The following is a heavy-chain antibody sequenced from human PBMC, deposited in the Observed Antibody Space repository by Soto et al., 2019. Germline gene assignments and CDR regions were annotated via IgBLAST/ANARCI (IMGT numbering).Heavy chain of an antibody. V-gene: IGHV1-69*01. CDR2: IIPIFGTA. CDR1: GGTFSSYA. CDR3: ARGGRDGYIELYYFDY. D-gene: IGHD5-12*01. J-gene: IGHJ4*02. Sequence: QVQLVQSGAEVKKPGSSVKVSCKASGGTFSSYAISWVRQAPGQGLEWMGGIIPIFGTANYAQKFRGRVTITADESTSTAYMELSSLRSEDTAVYYCARGGRDGYIELYYFDYWGQGTLVTVSS.